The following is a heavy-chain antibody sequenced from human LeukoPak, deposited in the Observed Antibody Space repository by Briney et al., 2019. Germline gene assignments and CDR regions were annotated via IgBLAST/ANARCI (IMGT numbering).Heavy chain of an antibody. CDR2: IIPIFGTA. Sequence: SVKVSCKASGGTFSSYAISWVRQAPGQGLGWMGGIIPIFGTANYAQKFQGRVTITTDESTSTAYMELSSLRSEDTAVYYCARDSGSYHSPFDYWGQGTLVTVSS. J-gene: IGHJ4*02. CDR1: GGTFSSYA. D-gene: IGHD1-26*01. CDR3: ARDSGSYHSPFDY. V-gene: IGHV1-69*05.